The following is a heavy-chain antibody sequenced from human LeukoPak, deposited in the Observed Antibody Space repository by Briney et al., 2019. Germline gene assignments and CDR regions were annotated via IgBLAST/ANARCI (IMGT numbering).Heavy chain of an antibody. CDR1: GITFSSYG. CDR2: ISYDGNNK. CDR3: AKDRGSGSSTDDAFDM. V-gene: IGHV3-30*18. Sequence: GGSLRLSCAASGITFSSYGMDWVRQAPGKGLEWVAVISYDGNNKDYADSVKGRFTISRDNSKNTLYLQMNSLRVEDTAVYFCAKDRGSGSSTDDAFDMWGQGTMVTVSS. D-gene: IGHD1-26*01. J-gene: IGHJ3*02.